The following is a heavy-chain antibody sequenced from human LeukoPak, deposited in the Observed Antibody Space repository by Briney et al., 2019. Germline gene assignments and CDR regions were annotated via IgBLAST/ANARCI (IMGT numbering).Heavy chain of an antibody. CDR1: GYTFTGYC. CDR2: LNPNSGGT. J-gene: IGHJ5*02. D-gene: IGHD2-15*01. V-gene: IGHV1-2*02. Sequence: ASVKVSCKASGYTFTGYCMHWVRQAPGQGLEWMGWLNPNSGGTNYAQKFQGRVTMTRDTSISTAYMELSRLRSDDTAVYYCARVTMDCSGGSCNFQSGIDPWGQGTLVTVSS. CDR3: ARVTMDCSGGSCNFQSGIDP.